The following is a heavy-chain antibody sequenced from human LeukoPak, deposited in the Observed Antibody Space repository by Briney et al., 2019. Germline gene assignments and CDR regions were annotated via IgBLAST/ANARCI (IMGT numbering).Heavy chain of an antibody. J-gene: IGHJ3*02. V-gene: IGHV1-69*02. Sequence: SVKVSCKASGGTFSSYTISWVRQAPGQGLEWMGRIIPILGIADYAQKFQGRVTITADKSTSTAYMELSSLRSEDTAVYYCASREAQDYYDSSGYYPGQNAFDIWGQGTMVTVSS. CDR2: IIPILGIA. CDR3: ASREAQDYYDSSGYYPGQNAFDI. D-gene: IGHD3-22*01. CDR1: GGTFSSYT.